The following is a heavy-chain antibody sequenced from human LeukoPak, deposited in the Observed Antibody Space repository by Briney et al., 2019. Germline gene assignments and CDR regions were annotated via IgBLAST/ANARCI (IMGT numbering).Heavy chain of an antibody. D-gene: IGHD6-13*01. CDR2: IHHSGST. V-gene: IGHV4-34*01. J-gene: IGHJ4*02. CDR3: SSHVSAAAGGR. CDR1: GGPVKDHY. Sequence: SETLSLTCAVSGGPVKDHYWSWIRQPPGKGLEWIAEIHHSGSTKYNPSLQSRVTISMDTSKNQFSLKLNSMTAADTAVYYCSSHVSAAAGGRWGPGTLVTISS.